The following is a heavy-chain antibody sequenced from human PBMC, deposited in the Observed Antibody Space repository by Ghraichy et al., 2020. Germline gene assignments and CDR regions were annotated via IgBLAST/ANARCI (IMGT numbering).Heavy chain of an antibody. CDR3: ARDSLAAADYWYFDL. D-gene: IGHD6-13*01. V-gene: IGHV3-7*03. Sequence: GGSLRLSCAASGFTFSSYWMSWVRQAPGKGLEWVANIKQDGSEKYYVDSVMGRFTISRDNAKNSLYLQMNSLRAEDTAVYYCARDSLAAADYWYFDLWGRGTLVTVSS. CDR2: IKQDGSEK. CDR1: GFTFSSYW. J-gene: IGHJ2*01.